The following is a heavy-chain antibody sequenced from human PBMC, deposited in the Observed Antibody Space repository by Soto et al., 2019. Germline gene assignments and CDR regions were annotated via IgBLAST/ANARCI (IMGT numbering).Heavy chain of an antibody. Sequence: QVQLVQSEAEVKKPGSSVKVSCKASGGTFSSYTISWVRQAPGQGLEWMGRIIPILGIANYAQKFQGRVTTTADKSTSTAYLELSSLRSEDTAVYYCVTDPGTFDWLLPDKIWFDPWGQGTLVNVSS. J-gene: IGHJ5*02. CDR3: VTDPGTFDWLLPDKIWFDP. V-gene: IGHV1-69*08. CDR2: IIPILGIA. CDR1: GGTFSSYT. D-gene: IGHD3-9*01.